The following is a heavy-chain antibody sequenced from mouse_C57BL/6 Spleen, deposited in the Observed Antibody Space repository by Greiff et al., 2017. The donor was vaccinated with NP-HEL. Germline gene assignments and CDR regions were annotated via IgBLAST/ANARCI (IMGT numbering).Heavy chain of an antibody. Sequence: EVMLVESGGGLVKPGGSLKLSCAASGFTFSSYAMSWVRQTPEKRLEWVATISDGGSYTYYPDNVKGRFTISRDNAKNNLYLQMSHLKSEDTAMYYCARDQKDYYAMDYWGQGTSVTVSS. CDR2: ISDGGSYT. J-gene: IGHJ4*01. CDR1: GFTFSSYA. CDR3: ARDQKDYYAMDY. V-gene: IGHV5-4*01.